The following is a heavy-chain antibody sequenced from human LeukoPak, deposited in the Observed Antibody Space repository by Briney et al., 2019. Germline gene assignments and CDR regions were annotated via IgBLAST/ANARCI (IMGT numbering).Heavy chain of an antibody. CDR3: ASLTVVVPEAYYFDY. D-gene: IGHD2-2*01. CDR2: IYYSGST. CDR1: GGSISSSSYY. V-gene: IGHV4-39*01. Sequence: PSETLSLTCTVSGGSISSSSYYWGWIRQPPGKGLESIGSIYYSGSTYYNPSLKSRVTISVDTSKNQFSLKLSSVTAADTAVYYCASLTVVVPEAYYFDYWGQGTLVTVSS. J-gene: IGHJ4*02.